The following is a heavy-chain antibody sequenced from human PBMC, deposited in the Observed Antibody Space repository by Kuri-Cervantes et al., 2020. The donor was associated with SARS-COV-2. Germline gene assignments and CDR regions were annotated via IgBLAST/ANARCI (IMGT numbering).Heavy chain of an antibody. D-gene: IGHD2-21*01. Sequence: SETLSLTCTVSGGSISSGDYYWSWIRQPPGKGLEWIGYIYYSGSTYYNPSLKSRVTISVDTSKNQFSLKLSSVTAADTAVYYCARHMEENERATNWFDPWGQGTLVTVSS. CDR2: IYYSGST. CDR3: ARHMEENERATNWFDP. V-gene: IGHV4-30-4*01. CDR1: GGSISSGDYY. J-gene: IGHJ5*02.